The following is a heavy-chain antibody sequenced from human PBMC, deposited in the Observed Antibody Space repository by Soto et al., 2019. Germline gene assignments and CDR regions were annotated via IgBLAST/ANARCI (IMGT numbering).Heavy chain of an antibody. J-gene: IGHJ3*02. Sequence: AETLSLTCAVHGGSFSCNYWSWIRQPPGKGLEWIGEINQSGSTNYNPPLKSRVTISVDTSKNQFSLKLSSVTAADTAVYYCARGPTVWDAFDIWGQGTMVTVSS. CDR1: GGSFSCNY. V-gene: IGHV4-34*01. D-gene: IGHD3-16*01. CDR2: INQSGST. CDR3: ARGPTVWDAFDI.